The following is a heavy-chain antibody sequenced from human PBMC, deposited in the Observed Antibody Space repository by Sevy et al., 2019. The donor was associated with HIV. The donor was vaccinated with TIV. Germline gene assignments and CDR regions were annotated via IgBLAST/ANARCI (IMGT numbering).Heavy chain of an antibody. Sequence: GGSLRLSCAASGFTFSSYGMHWVRQAPGKGLEWVAFIRYDGSNKYYADSVKGRFTISRANSKNTLYLQMNSLRAEDTAVYYCAKAGARYDASGSYHNWGSSYYGMDVWGQGTTVTVSS. CDR3: AKAGARYDASGSYHNWGSSYYGMDV. V-gene: IGHV3-30*02. CDR1: GFTFSSYG. J-gene: IGHJ6*02. D-gene: IGHD3-10*01. CDR2: IRYDGSNK.